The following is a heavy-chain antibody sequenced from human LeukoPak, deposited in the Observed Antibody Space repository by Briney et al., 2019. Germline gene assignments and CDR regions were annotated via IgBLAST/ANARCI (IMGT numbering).Heavy chain of an antibody. J-gene: IGHJ3*02. V-gene: IGHV3-48*03. D-gene: IGHD3-9*01. CDR3: ARDVATILTGYHAAFDI. CDR2: ISSSGSTI. CDR1: GVTFSSYE. Sequence: GGSLRLSCAASGVTFSSYEMNWVRQAPGKGLEWVSYISSSGSTIYYADSVKGRFTISRDNAKNSLYLQMNSLRAEDTAVYYCARDVATILTGYHAAFDIWGQGTMVTVSS.